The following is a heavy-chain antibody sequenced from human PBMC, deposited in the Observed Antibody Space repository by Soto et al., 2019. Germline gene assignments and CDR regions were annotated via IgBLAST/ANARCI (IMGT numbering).Heavy chain of an antibody. D-gene: IGHD4-17*01. Sequence: SQTLSLTCAISGDSVSSNSVAWSWIRQSPSRGLEWLGRTFYRSKWHYNYAESVKSRITINPDTSKNQFSLQLTSVTAADTAMYYCARQYGAYDYWGQGTLVTVSS. CDR1: GDSVSSNSVA. V-gene: IGHV6-1*01. J-gene: IGHJ4*02. CDR3: ARQYGAYDY. CDR2: TFYRSKWHY.